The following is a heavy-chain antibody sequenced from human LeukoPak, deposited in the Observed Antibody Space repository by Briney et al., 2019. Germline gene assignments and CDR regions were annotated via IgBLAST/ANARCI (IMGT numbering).Heavy chain of an antibody. CDR1: GFTFSSYW. D-gene: IGHD2-2*03. J-gene: IGHJ4*02. CDR3: VRDGYVGFDF. V-gene: IGHV3-74*01. CDR2: VSNDGGST. Sequence: GGSLRLSCAASGFTFSSYWMHWVRQAPGKGLVWVSHVSNDGGSTSYADSVKGRFTISRDNGKDTLSLHMNNLRAEDTAVYYCVRDGYVGFDFWGQGTLVTVSS.